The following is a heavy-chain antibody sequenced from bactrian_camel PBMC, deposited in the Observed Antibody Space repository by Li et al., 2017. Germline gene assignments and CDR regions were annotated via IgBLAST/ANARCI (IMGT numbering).Heavy chain of an antibody. Sequence: VQLVESGGGSVQPGGSLRLSCTASGLTFATYAGAWFRQAPGKEREGVAAIEMDGTLHYGYRIEGRFAISRDSAANTLYLQMNSLKPEDTAMYYCAGRRETGGWVGLTDGADFGYWGQGTQVTVS. V-gene: IGHV3-1*01. J-gene: IGHJ6*01. CDR2: IEMDGTL. D-gene: IGHD5*01. CDR1: GLTFATYA. CDR3: AGRRETGGWVGLTDGADFGY.